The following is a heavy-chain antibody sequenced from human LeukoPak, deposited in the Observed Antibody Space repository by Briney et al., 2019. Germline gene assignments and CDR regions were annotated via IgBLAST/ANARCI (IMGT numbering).Heavy chain of an antibody. CDR1: GGSFCGYY. V-gene: IGHV4-34*01. D-gene: IGHD5-18*01. CDR3: ARDGIP. CDR2: INHSGST. Sequence: SETLSLTCAVYGGSFCGYYWSWIRQPPGKGLEWIGEINHSGSTNYNPSLKSRVTISVDTSKNQFSLKLSSVTAADTAVYYCARDGIPGGQGTLVTVSS. J-gene: IGHJ4*02.